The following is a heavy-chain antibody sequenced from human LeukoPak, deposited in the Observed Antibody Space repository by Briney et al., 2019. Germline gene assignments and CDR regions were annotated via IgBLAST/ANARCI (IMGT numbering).Heavy chain of an antibody. CDR3: AKDGGEYYDILTGYYPRLYYMDV. D-gene: IGHD3-9*01. V-gene: IGHV3-30*04. Sequence: SGGSLRLSCEVSGFSFTTYALHWVRQPPGKGLEWVAVISFDGSRRYYADSVKGRFTISRDNSKNTLYLQMNSLRAEDTAVYYCAKDGGEYYDILTGYYPRLYYMDVWGKGTTVTISS. CDR1: GFSFTTYA. CDR2: ISFDGSRR. J-gene: IGHJ6*03.